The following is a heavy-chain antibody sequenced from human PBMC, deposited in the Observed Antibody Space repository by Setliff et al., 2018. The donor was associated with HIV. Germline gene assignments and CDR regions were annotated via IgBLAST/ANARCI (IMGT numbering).Heavy chain of an antibody. CDR1: GGSVGSGSYY. J-gene: IGHJ4*02. CDR2: IYYTGST. V-gene: IGHV4-61*01. Sequence: PSETLSLTCTVSGGSVGSGSYYWSWVRQPPGKGLEWIRYIYYTGSTNYNPSLKSRLTISVDTSKNQFSLKLRSVTAADTAVYYCARDPPGYGDSNDYWGQGTLVTVSS. D-gene: IGHD4-17*01. CDR3: ARDPPGYGDSNDY.